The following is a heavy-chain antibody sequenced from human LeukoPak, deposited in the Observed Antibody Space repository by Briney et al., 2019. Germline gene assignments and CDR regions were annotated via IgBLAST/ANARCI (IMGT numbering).Heavy chain of an antibody. CDR3: SRGLGQPVDS. J-gene: IGHJ4*02. CDR1: GFTFDDYA. CDR2: LYSEGGRT. V-gene: IGHV3-74*01. Sequence: GGSLRLSCAASGFTFDDYAMHWVRQAPGKGLVWVSRLYSEGGRTYYADSVKGRFTISRDNAKNTLYLQMNSLTVEDTAVYYCSRGLGQPVDSWGQGTLVTVSS. D-gene: IGHD6-6*01.